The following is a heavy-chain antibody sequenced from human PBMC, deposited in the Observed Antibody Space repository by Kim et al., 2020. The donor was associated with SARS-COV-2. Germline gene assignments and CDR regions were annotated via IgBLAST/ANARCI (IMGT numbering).Heavy chain of an antibody. V-gene: IGHV3-48*04. J-gene: IGHJ4*02. CDR3: ARGGAYYDSSGYYQTLDY. Sequence: GGSLRLSCAASGFTFSSYSMNWVRQAPGKGLEWVSYISSSSSTIYYADSVKGRFTISRDNAKNSLYLQMNSLRAEDTAVYYCARGGAYYDSSGYYQTLDYWGQGTLVTVSS. CDR2: ISSSSSTI. D-gene: IGHD3-22*01. CDR1: GFTFSSYS.